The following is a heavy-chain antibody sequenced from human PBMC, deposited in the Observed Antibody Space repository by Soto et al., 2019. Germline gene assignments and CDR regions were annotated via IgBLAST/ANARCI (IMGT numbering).Heavy chain of an antibody. J-gene: IGHJ4*02. CDR3: ATPLGRMITFGGAPPYFDY. CDR2: ISGSGGST. D-gene: IGHD3-16*01. Sequence: PGGSLRLSCAASGFTFSSYAMSWVRQAPGKGLEWVSAISGSGGSTYYADSVKGRFTISRDNSKNTLYLQMNSLRAEDTAVYYCATPLGRMITFGGAPPYFDYWGQGTLVTVSS. V-gene: IGHV3-23*01. CDR1: GFTFSSYA.